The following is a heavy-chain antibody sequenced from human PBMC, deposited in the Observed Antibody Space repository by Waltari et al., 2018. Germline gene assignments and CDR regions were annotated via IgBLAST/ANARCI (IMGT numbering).Heavy chain of an antibody. V-gene: IGHV3-9*01. CDR2: IDWRSGRI. Sequence: EVQLMESGGGLVQPGRSLRLSCAGSRFTFDGYAMPWVRQVPGRALEWVSGIDWRSGRIAYADSVKGRFIISRDDARNSLNLQMNTLRVDDTAVYYCTKDLLPGGADVWGRGTTVTVSS. D-gene: IGHD2-15*01. J-gene: IGHJ6*02. CDR1: RFTFDGYA. CDR3: TKDLLPGGADV.